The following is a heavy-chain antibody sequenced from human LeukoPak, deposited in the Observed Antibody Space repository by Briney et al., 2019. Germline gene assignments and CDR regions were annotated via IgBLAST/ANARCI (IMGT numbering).Heavy chain of an antibody. Sequence: PSETLSLTCTVSGGSISSSSYYWGWIRQPPGKGLEWIGSIYYSGSTYYNPSLKSRVTISVDTSKNQFSLKLSSVTAADTAVYYCARDPGMEYYFDYWGQGTLVTVSS. D-gene: IGHD3-3*01. V-gene: IGHV4-39*07. CDR2: IYYSGST. CDR1: GGSISSSSYY. CDR3: ARDPGMEYYFDY. J-gene: IGHJ4*02.